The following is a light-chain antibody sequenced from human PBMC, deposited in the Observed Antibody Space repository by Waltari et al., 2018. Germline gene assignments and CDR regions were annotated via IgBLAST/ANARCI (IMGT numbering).Light chain of an antibody. CDR2: RNN. CDR3: AAWDDSLSGRF. Sequence: QSVLTQPPSASGTPGQRVSMSCSGSSSNIGRSSVSWYQQVPGTAPKLLIYRNNRRPSGVPDGFSGSKSGTSASLAISVLRSEDEADYYCAAWDDSLSGRFFGSGTKVTVL. J-gene: IGLJ1*01. CDR1: SSNIGRSS. V-gene: IGLV1-47*01.